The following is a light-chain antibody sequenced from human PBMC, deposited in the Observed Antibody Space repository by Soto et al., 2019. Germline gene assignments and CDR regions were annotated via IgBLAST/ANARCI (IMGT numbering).Light chain of an antibody. V-gene: IGKV1-33*01. CDR2: DAS. CDR3: QQYDGLPT. Sequence: DIQMTQSPSSLSASVGDRVTITCQASQDINIYLNWYQQKPGKAPKRLIYDASNLETGVPSRCRGSGSGTDFTLAISSLEPEDLATYYCQQYDGLPTFGQGTRLEIK. CDR1: QDINIY. J-gene: IGKJ5*01.